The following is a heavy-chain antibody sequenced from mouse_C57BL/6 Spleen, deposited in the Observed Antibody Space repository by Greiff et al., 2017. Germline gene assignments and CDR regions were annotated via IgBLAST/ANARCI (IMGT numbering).Heavy chain of an antibody. CDR1: GYTFTSYW. CDR3: ANWEDYFDY. CDR2: IDPSDSYT. D-gene: IGHD4-1*01. Sequence: QVQLQQPGAELVRPGTSVKLSCKASGYTFTSYWMHWVKQRPGQGLEWIGVIDPSDSYTNYNQKFKGKATLTVDTSSSTAYMQLSSLTSEDSAVYYCANWEDYFDYWGQGTTLTVSS. J-gene: IGHJ2*01. V-gene: IGHV1-59*01.